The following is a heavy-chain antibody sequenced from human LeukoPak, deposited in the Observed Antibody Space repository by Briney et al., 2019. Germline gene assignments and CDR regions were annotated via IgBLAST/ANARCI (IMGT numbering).Heavy chain of an antibody. CDR2: IYYSGST. J-gene: IGHJ4*02. CDR1: GGSISSSSYY. Sequence: SQTLSLTCTVSGGSISSSSYYWGWIRQPPGKGLEWIGSIYYSGSTYYNPSLKSRVTMSVDTSKNQFSLKLSSVTAADTAVYYCARQIVGATFVDYWGQGTLVTVSS. D-gene: IGHD1-26*01. V-gene: IGHV4-39*07. CDR3: ARQIVGATFVDY.